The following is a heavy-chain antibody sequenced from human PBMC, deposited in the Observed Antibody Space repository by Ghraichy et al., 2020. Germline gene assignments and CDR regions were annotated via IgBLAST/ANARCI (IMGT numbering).Heavy chain of an antibody. D-gene: IGHD1-20*01. CDR3: TRGITGRVGMDV. J-gene: IGHJ6*02. V-gene: IGHV3-73*01. CDR2: IRSKANSYAT. Sequence: GGSLRLSCEASGFIFSDSAMHWVRKASGKGLEWIGRIRSKANSYATGYSASVTGRFIVSRDDSKNKAYLKMNSLRSEDTDVYYCTRGITGRVGMDVWGQGTTVTVSS. CDR1: GFIFSDSA.